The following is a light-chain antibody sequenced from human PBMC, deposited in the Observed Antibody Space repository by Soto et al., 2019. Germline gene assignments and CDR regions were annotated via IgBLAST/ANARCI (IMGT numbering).Light chain of an antibody. J-gene: IGLJ1*01. V-gene: IGLV2-14*03. CDR1: SSEVGAYNF. CDR3: KSYTTSATYV. Sequence: QSVLTQPASVSGSPGQSITISCTGTSSEVGAYNFVSWYQHHPGKAPKLIIYDVSNRPSGVSSRFSGSKSGNTASLTISWLQAEDEADYYCKSYTTSATYVFGTGTKVTVL. CDR2: DVS.